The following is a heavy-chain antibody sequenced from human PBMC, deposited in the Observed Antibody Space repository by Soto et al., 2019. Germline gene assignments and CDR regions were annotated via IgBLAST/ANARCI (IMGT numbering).Heavy chain of an antibody. CDR1: VVSFSGYY. CDR3: ARAKRRNYYYYYGMDV. J-gene: IGHJ6*02. CDR2: INHSGST. D-gene: IGHD1-1*01. V-gene: IGHV4-34*01. Sequence: SGTLSLTCAVYVVSFSGYYWRWIRQPPGKGLEWIGEINHSGSTNYKPSLKSRVTISVDTSKNQFSLKLSSATAADTAVYYCARAKRRNYYYYYGMDVWGQGTTVT.